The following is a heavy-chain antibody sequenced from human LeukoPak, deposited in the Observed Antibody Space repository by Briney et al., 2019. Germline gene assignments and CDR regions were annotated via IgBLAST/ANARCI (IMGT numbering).Heavy chain of an antibody. CDR2: ISSDGGEK. J-gene: IGHJ4*02. CDR1: GFTFSSYA. D-gene: IGHD3-9*01. V-gene: IGHV3-30*04. Sequence: GRSLRLSCAASGFTFSSYAMHWVRQAPGKGLEWVALISSDGGEKFYLDSVKGRFTISTDNSRNTLYLQMNSLRPEDTAVYYCARATGISFPASRYLGCWGQGTLVSVSS. CDR3: ARATGISFPASRYLGC.